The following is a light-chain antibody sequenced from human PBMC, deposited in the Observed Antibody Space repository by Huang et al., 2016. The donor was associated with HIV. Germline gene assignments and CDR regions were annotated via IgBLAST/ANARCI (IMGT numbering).Light chain of an antibody. CDR1: QRISNY. V-gene: IGKV1-39*01. CDR3: QQTYSTPR. J-gene: IGKJ4*01. Sequence: DIQMTQSPSSLSASVGDRVTITCRASQRISNYLNWYQQKPGKAPKLLFYAASTLQSGVPSRFSVSGSGTDFTLTISSLQPEDFATYYCQQTYSTPRFGGGTKVEIK. CDR2: AAS.